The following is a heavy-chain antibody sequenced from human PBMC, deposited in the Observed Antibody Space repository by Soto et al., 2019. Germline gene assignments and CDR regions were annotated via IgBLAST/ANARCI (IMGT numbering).Heavy chain of an antibody. D-gene: IGHD5-18*01. V-gene: IGHV3-23*01. CDR3: AKDPSRVRLRPYYFDY. J-gene: IGHJ4*02. Sequence: EVQLLESGGGLVRPGGSLRLACAASGFTFSSYAMSWVRQAPGKGLEWVSGISGTGGSTYYADSVKGRFTISRDNSKNTLYLQMNSLRAEDTAVYYCAKDPSRVRLRPYYFDYWGQGTLVTVSS. CDR1: GFTFSSYA. CDR2: ISGTGGST.